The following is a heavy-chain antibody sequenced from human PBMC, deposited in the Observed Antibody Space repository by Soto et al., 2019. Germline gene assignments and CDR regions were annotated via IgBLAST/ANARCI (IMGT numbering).Heavy chain of an antibody. J-gene: IGHJ4*02. D-gene: IGHD2-15*01. CDR3: ARHRACNTACDFEH. V-gene: IGHV4-39*01. Sequence: QLQLRESGPGLERPSETLSLSCSVSGDSIDSHGAHWSWIRQSPRKGLEWIGPVAYTGTTYYPPPPGMRVSVAADKSKNQLSSKLTSVTAVDTAVNYCARHRACNTACDFEHWGQVTLVTVSS. CDR2: VAYTGTT. CDR1: GDSIDSHGAH.